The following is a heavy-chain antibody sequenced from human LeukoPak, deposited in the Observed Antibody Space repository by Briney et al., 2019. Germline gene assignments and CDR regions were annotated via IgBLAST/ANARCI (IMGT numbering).Heavy chain of an antibody. CDR3: ARPYCSSTSCSNWFDP. CDR1: GYTFTGYY. CDR2: INPNSGGT. V-gene: IGHV1-2*02. D-gene: IGHD2-2*01. Sequence: ASVKVSCKASGYTFTGYYMHWVRQAPGQGLEWMGWINPNSGGTNYAQKFQGRVTMTRDTSISTAYMELSRLRSDDTAVYYCARPYCSSTSCSNWFDPWGQGTLVTVPS. J-gene: IGHJ5*02.